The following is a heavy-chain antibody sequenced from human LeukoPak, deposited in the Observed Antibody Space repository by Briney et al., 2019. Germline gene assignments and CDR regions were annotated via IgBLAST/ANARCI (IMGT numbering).Heavy chain of an antibody. CDR2: INSDGSRT. CDR3: ARALYCGGDCLHFDY. V-gene: IGHV3-74*01. J-gene: IGHJ4*02. Sequence: QSGGSLRLSCAASGFTFSSYWMHWVRQAPGKGLVWVSRINSDGSRTSYADSVKGRFTISRDNAKNTLYLQMNSLRAEDTAVYYCARALYCGGDCLHFDYWGQGTLVTVSS. CDR1: GFTFSSYW. D-gene: IGHD2-21*02.